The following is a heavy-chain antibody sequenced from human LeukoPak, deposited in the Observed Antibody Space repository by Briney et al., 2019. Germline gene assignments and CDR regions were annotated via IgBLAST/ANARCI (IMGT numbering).Heavy chain of an antibody. D-gene: IGHD2-2*01. CDR1: GFIVSYNY. CDR2: IYSGGDT. CDR3: ARVSSSDYYYYHVDV. Sequence: GGXXXXSCATXGFIVSYNYMSWVRQAPGKGLEWVSIIYSGGDTYYSESVTGRLTFSRDNSKNKRDLQMNGLAIEDTAVYYCARVSSSDYYYYHVDVWGKGTAVTVSS. J-gene: IGHJ6*03. V-gene: IGHV3-66*02.